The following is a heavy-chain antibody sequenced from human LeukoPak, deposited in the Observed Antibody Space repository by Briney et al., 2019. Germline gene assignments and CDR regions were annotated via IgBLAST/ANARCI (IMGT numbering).Heavy chain of an antibody. CDR3: AKGSIAAHDAKTTLDY. CDR1: GFTFSSFE. D-gene: IGHD6-13*01. J-gene: IGHJ4*02. CDR2: ISSSGHTI. V-gene: IGHV3-48*03. Sequence: GGSLRLSCAASGFTFSSFEMNWVRQAPGKGLEWVSYISSSGHTIYYADSVKGRFTISRDNSKNTLYVQMNSLRVEDTAVYYCAKGSIAAHDAKTTLDYWGQGTLVTVSS.